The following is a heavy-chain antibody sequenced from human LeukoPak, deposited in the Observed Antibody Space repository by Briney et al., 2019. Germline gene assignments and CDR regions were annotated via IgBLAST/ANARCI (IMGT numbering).Heavy chain of an antibody. J-gene: IGHJ4*02. CDR3: ARDRLDYDILTGRYYYFDY. Sequence: GGSLRLSCAVSGFSFSSYWMSWVRQAPGKGLEWVANIKQDGSEKYYVDSVKGRFTISRDNAKNSLYPQMNSLRAEDTAVYYCARDRLDYDILTGRYYYFDYWGQGTLVTVSS. D-gene: IGHD3-9*01. CDR2: IKQDGSEK. V-gene: IGHV3-7*04. CDR1: GFSFSSYW.